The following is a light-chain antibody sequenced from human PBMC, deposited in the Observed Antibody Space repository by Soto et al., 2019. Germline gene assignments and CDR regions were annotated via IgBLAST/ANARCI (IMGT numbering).Light chain of an antibody. CDR3: HQYGSSPYT. V-gene: IGKV3-20*01. Sequence: EIVLTQSPGTLFFSPGEGATLSCRASQRVGNNNLGGYQQKPGQAPRLLIYGASNRATGIPDRFSGSGSGTDFTLTITRLEPEDFTMFYCHQYGSSPYTFGQGTKLEIK. CDR1: QRVGNNN. J-gene: IGKJ2*01. CDR2: GAS.